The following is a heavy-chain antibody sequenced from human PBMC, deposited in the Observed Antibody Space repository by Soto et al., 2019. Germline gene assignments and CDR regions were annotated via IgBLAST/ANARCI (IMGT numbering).Heavy chain of an antibody. D-gene: IGHD5-12*01. CDR2: ISARGGSS. CDR3: AKGSIEYSASVDN. V-gene: IGHV3-23*01. J-gene: IGHJ4*02. Sequence: DVQLLESGGGLVQPGGSLSLSCAASGFSFSSYAMVWVRQAPGTGLEWVAVISARGGSSYFADSGKGRFTLSRDNSKNVLSLEMHSLRAEDTAIYFCAKGSIEYSASVDNWGQGTLVVVSS. CDR1: GFSFSSYA.